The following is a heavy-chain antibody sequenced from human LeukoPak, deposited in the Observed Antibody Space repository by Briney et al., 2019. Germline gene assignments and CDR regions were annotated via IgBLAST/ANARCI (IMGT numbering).Heavy chain of an antibody. V-gene: IGHV4-4*02. CDR2: IYHSGST. CDR1: GGSISSSNW. CDR3: ARGRWLQFFDY. J-gene: IGHJ4*02. D-gene: IGHD5-24*01. Sequence: PSETLSLTCAVSGGSISSSNWWSWVRQPPGKGLEWIGEIYHSGSTNYNPSLKSRVTISVDTSKNQFSLKLSSVTAADTAVYYCARGRWLQFFDYWGQGTLVTVSS.